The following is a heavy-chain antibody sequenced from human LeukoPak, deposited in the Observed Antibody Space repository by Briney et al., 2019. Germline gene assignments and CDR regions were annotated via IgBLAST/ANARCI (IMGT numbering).Heavy chain of an antibody. V-gene: IGHV3-11*04. CDR1: GFTFSDYY. CDR2: ISSSGSTI. J-gene: IGHJ4*02. Sequence: AGSLRLSCAASGFTFSDYYMSWIRQAPGKGLEWVSYISSSGSTIYYADSVKGRFTISRDNAKNSLYLQMNSLRAEDTAVYYCARSRQSLTTPDYWGQGTLVTVSS. D-gene: IGHD3-16*02. CDR3: ARSRQSLTTPDY.